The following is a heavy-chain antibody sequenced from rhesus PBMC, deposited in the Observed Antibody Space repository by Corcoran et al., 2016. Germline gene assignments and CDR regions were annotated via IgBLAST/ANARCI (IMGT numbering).Heavy chain of an antibody. Sequence: QLQLQESGPGLVKPSETLSLTCAVSGYSISSGYGWSWIRQPPGKGLEWIGYISYSGSTSYNPSRKSRGTISRDTAKNQFSLKLSSVTAADTAVYYCARGYCSGIYCYVGYYFDYWGQGVLVTVSS. CDR1: GYSISSGYG. V-gene: IGHV4-122*02. J-gene: IGHJ4*01. CDR3: ARGYCSGIYCYVGYYFDY. CDR2: ISYSGST. D-gene: IGHD2-27*01.